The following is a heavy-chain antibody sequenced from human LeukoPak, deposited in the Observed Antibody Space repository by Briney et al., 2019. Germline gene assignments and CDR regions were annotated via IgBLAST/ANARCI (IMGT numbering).Heavy chain of an antibody. CDR2: FDPEDGET. J-gene: IGHJ5*02. D-gene: IGHD2-21*02. CDR3: ATAPTNELYCGGDCYSP. CDR1: GYTLTELS. V-gene: IGHV1-24*01. Sequence: ASVKVSCKVPGYTLTELSMHWVRQAPGKGLEWMGGFDPEDGETIYAQKFQGRVTMTEDTSTDTAYMELSSLRSEDTAVYYCATAPTNELYCGGDCYSPWGQGTLVTVSS.